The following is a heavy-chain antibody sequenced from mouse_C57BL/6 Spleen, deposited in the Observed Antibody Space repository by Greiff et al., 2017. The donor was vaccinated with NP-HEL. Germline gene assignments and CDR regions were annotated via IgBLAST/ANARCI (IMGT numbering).Heavy chain of an antibody. CDR2: IDPSDSYT. J-gene: IGHJ3*01. Sequence: QVQLQQPGAELVKPGASVKLSCKASGYTFTSYWMQWVKQRPGQGLEWIGEIDPSDSYTNYNQKFKGKATLTVDTSSSTAYMQLSSLTSEDSAVYYCARSDGSEGSSGFAYWGQGTLVTVSA. D-gene: IGHD1-1*01. V-gene: IGHV1-50*01. CDR1: GYTFTSYW. CDR3: ARSDGSEGSSGFAY.